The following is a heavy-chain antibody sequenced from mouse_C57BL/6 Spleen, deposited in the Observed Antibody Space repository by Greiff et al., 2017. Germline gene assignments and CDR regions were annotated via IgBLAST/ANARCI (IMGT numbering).Heavy chain of an antibody. CDR2: IYPGSGST. J-gene: IGHJ2*01. Sequence: VQLQQPGAELVKPGASVKMSCKASGYTFTSYWITWVKQRPGQGLEWIGDIYPGSGSTNYNEKFKSKATLTVDTSSSTAYMQLSSLTSEDSAVXYCARETGNGGYFDYRGQGTTLTVSS. CDR3: ARETGNGGYFDY. D-gene: IGHD4-1*01. CDR1: GYTFTSYW. V-gene: IGHV1-55*01.